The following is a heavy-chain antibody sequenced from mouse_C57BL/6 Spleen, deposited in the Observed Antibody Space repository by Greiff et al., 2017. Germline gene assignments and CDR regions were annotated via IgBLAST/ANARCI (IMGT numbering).Heavy chain of an antibody. CDR3: ARWVVAPFDY. CDR2: IYPGDGDT. CDR1: GYAFSSYW. J-gene: IGHJ2*01. Sequence: QVQLKESGAELVKPGASVKISCKASGYAFSSYWMNWVKQRPGKGLEWIGQIYPGDGDTNYNGKFKGKATLTADKSSSTAYMQLSSLTSEDSAVYFCARWVVAPFDYWGQGTTLTVSS. V-gene: IGHV1-80*01. D-gene: IGHD1-1*01.